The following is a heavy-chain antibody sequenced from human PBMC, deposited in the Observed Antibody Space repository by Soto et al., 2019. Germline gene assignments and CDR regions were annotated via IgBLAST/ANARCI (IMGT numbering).Heavy chain of an antibody. CDR3: ARTVTDIYYFDY. J-gene: IGHJ4*02. V-gene: IGHV4-59*01. CDR1: GGSISSYY. D-gene: IGHD4-17*01. CDR2: IYYSGST. Sequence: SETLSLTCIVSGGSISSYYWSWIRQPPGKGLEWIGYIYYSGSTNYNPSLKSRVTISVDTSKNQFSLKLSSVTAADTAVYYCARTVTDIYYFDYWGQGTLVTAPQ.